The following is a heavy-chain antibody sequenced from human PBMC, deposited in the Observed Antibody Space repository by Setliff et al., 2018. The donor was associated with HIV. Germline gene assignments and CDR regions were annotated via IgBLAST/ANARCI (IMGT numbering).Heavy chain of an antibody. V-gene: IGHV4-4*02. Sequence: SETLSLTCPVSGGSISSNKWWSWVRQPPGKGLEWIGEIYHSGSSNHNPSLKSRVTISVDTSKNQFSLKLSSVTAADTAVYYCARGYPGIAVAGLTYYYYYYMDVWGKGTTVTVSS. CDR1: GGSISSNKW. J-gene: IGHJ6*03. D-gene: IGHD6-19*01. CDR2: IYHSGSS. CDR3: ARGYPGIAVAGLTYYYYYYMDV.